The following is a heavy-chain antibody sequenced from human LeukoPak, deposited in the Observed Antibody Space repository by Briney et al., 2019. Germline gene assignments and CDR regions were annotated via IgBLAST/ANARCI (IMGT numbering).Heavy chain of an antibody. CDR2: IYYSGST. CDR1: GGSISSGGYY. V-gene: IGHV4-31*03. D-gene: IGHD3-10*01. J-gene: IGHJ3*02. CDR3: ARQGLYYYGSGSYAFDAFDI. Sequence: SETLSLTCTVSGGSISSGGYYWSWIRQHPGKGLEWIGYIYYSGSTYYNPSLKSRVTISVDTSKSQFSLKLSSVTAADTAVYYCARQGLYYYGSGSYAFDAFDIWGQGTMVTVSS.